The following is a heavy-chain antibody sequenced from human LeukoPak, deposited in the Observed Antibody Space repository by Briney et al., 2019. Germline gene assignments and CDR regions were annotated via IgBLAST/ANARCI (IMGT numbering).Heavy chain of an antibody. J-gene: IGHJ6*03. CDR1: GFTFDDYG. D-gene: IGHD3-22*01. V-gene: IGHV3-20*04. CDR2: INWNGGST. Sequence: GGSLRLSCAASGFTFDDYGMSWVRQPPGKGLEWVSGINWNGGSTGYADSVKGRFTISRDNAKNSLYLQMNSLRAEDTALYYCARDMYYYDSSGYYYYYYYMDVWGKGTTVTVSS. CDR3: ARDMYYYDSSGYYYYYYYMDV.